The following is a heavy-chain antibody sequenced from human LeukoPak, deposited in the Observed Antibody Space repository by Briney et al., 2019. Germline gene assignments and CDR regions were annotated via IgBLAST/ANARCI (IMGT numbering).Heavy chain of an antibody. D-gene: IGHD6-13*01. Sequence: PSETLSLTCAVYGGSFSGYYWNWIRQPPGKGLEWIGEINHSGSTNYNSSLKSRVTISVDTSKNQFSLKLSSVTAADTAVYYCARHSSSSWYRYYFDYWGQGTLVTVSS. CDR3: ARHSSSSWYRYYFDY. J-gene: IGHJ4*02. CDR2: INHSGST. CDR1: GGSFSGYY. V-gene: IGHV4-34*01.